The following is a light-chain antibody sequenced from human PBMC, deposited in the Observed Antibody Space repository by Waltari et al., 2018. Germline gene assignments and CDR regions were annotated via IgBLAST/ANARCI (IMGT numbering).Light chain of an antibody. CDR3: QQYYGTPLT. V-gene: IGKV4-1*01. Sequence: DIVMTQSPDSLAVSLGERATINCKSSQSVLYSSNNNNYLAWYQQRTGQPPKLLMYWASTRESGVPDRFSGSGSGTDFTLTISSLQAEDVAVYYCQQYYGTPLTFGGGTKVEIK. CDR1: QSVLYSSNNNNY. J-gene: IGKJ4*01. CDR2: WAS.